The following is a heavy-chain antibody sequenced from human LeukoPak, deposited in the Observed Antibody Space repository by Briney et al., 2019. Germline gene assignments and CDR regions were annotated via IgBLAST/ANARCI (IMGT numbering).Heavy chain of an antibody. CDR1: GGSINTFDYY. CDR3: AREPNSDLLHYYGMDV. CDR2: IYHSGRT. V-gene: IGHV4-39*02. J-gene: IGHJ6*02. D-gene: IGHD1/OR15-1a*01. Sequence: SETLSLTCVVSGGSINTFDYYGGWIRQPPGKGLEWIGSIYHSGRTYYNPSLKSRVTISVETSRNQISLKVYSVTAADTAVYYCAREPNSDLLHYYGMDVWGQGTTVTVSS.